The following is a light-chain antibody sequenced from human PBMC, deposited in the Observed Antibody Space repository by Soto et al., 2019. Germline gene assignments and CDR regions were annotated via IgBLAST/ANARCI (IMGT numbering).Light chain of an antibody. CDR1: QSISTW. CDR2: QAS. CDR3: QQYNSYST. J-gene: IGKJ1*01. V-gene: IGKV1-5*03. Sequence: DIQMTQSPSTLPASVGDRVTITCRASQSISTWLAWYQQKPGKAPKLLIYQASNLDSGVPSRFSGSGSGTEFTLTISNLQPDDFATYYCQQYNSYSTFGQGTKVEIK.